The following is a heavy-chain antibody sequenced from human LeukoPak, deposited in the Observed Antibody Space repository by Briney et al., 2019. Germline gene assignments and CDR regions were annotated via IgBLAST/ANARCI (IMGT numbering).Heavy chain of an antibody. J-gene: IGHJ4*02. CDR3: ARGSYVWGSYRPGFDY. Sequence: SETLSLTCTVSGGSISSYYWSWIRQPPGKGLEWIGYIYYSGSTNYNPSLKSRVTISVDTSKNQFSLKLSSVTAADTAVYYCARGSYVWGSYRPGFDYWGQGTLVTVSS. CDR2: IYYSGST. D-gene: IGHD3-16*02. CDR1: GGSISSYY. V-gene: IGHV4-59*12.